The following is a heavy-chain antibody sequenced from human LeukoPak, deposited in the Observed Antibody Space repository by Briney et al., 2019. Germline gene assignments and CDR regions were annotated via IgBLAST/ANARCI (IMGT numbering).Heavy chain of an antibody. J-gene: IGHJ4*02. Sequence: PGGSLRLSCAASGFTFSSYGMRWVRQAPGKGLEWVAVIWYDGSNKYYADSVKGRFTISRDNSENTLYLQMNSLRAEDTAVYYCASGYCSSTSCYALDYWGQGTLVTVPS. D-gene: IGHD2-2*01. CDR1: GFTFSSYG. CDR3: ASGYCSSTSCYALDY. CDR2: IWYDGSNK. V-gene: IGHV3-33*01.